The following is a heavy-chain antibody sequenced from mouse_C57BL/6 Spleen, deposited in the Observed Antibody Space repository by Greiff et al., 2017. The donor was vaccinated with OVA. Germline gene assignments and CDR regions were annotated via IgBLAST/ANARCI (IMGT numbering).Heavy chain of an antibody. J-gene: IGHJ2*01. CDR3: ARGRDDYDGPPHFDY. CDR1: GYSITSGYY. V-gene: IGHV3-6*01. CDR2: ISYDGSN. Sequence: VQLQQSGPGLVKPSQSLSLTCSVTGYSITSGYYWNWIRQFPGNKLEWMGYISYDGSNNYNPSLKNRISITRDTSKNQFFLKLNSVTTEDTATYYCARGRDDYDGPPHFDYWGQGTTLTVSS. D-gene: IGHD2-4*01.